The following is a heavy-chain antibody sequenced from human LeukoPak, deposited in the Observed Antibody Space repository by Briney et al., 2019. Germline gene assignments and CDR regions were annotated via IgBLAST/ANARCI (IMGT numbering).Heavy chain of an antibody. CDR1: GGSTSSSSYY. Sequence: SETLSLTCTVSGGSTSSSSYYRGWIRQPPGKGLEWIGSIYYNENTFYNPSLRSRATISVDTSRDRFSLQLDYVTAADTSVYYCARAKFQVLRFVEWFFPAFDYWGQGILVTVSS. J-gene: IGHJ4*02. CDR2: IYYNENT. CDR3: ARAKFQVLRFVEWFFPAFDY. V-gene: IGHV4-39*01. D-gene: IGHD3-3*01.